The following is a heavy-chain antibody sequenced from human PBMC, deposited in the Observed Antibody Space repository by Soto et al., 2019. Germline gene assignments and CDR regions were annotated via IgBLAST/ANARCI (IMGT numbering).Heavy chain of an antibody. Sequence: PSETLSLTCTVSGGSISNYYCSWIRQPPGKGLEWIGYMYYSGSTNYNPSLKSRVTISIDTSKNQFSLKLSSVTAADTAVYYCARAGTATLSDYWGQGTLVT. CDR1: GGSISNYY. CDR3: ARAGTATLSDY. D-gene: IGHD2-15*01. CDR2: MYYSGST. J-gene: IGHJ4*02. V-gene: IGHV4-59*01.